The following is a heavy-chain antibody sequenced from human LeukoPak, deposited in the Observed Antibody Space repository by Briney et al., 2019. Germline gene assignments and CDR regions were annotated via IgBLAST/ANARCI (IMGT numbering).Heavy chain of an antibody. Sequence: AGSLRLSCAASAFTFGNYAMNWVRQAPGKGLEWVSGLSGSGASTYYADSVKGRFTISRDNSKNTLYLQMNRLRAGDTAVYYCAKGSDRSGSYYLDYWGQGTLVTVSS. CDR3: AKGSDRSGSYYLDY. CDR2: LSGSGAST. CDR1: AFTFGNYA. V-gene: IGHV3-23*01. J-gene: IGHJ4*02. D-gene: IGHD3-10*01.